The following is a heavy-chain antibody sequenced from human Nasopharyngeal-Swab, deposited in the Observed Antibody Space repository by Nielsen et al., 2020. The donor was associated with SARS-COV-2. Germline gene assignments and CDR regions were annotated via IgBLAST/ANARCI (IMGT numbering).Heavy chain of an antibody. CDR3: ARARITMIVVVSAFDI. Sequence: SETLSLTCTVSGGSINSGAYYWSWIRQHPGKGLEWIGYIYYSGSTYYNPSLKSRVTISVDTSKNQFSLKLSSVTAADTAVYYCARARITMIVVVSAFDIWGQGTMVTVSS. CDR1: GGSINSGAYY. V-gene: IGHV4-31*03. J-gene: IGHJ3*02. D-gene: IGHD3-22*01. CDR2: IYYSGST.